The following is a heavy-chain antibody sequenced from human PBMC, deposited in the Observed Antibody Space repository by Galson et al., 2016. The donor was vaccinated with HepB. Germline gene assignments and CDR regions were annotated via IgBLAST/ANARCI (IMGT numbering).Heavy chain of an antibody. D-gene: IGHD5-24*01. CDR2: ITYDGRYD. CDR1: GFTFSTYG. Sequence: SLRLSCAASGFTFSTYGMHWVRQAPGKGLEWVAIITYDGRYDYNADSVEGRFTISRDNSKNTLYLQMNSLRTEDAAVYYCVKDTEEAPEGYNQGAFDYWGQGTLVTVSS. CDR3: VKDTEEAPEGYNQGAFDY. V-gene: IGHV3-30*18. J-gene: IGHJ4*02.